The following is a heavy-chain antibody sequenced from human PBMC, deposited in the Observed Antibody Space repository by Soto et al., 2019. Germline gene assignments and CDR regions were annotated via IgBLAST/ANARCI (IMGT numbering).Heavy chain of an antibody. J-gene: IGHJ3*02. CDR3: ARVLKSSGWDNDVFDI. D-gene: IGHD6-19*01. CDR2: IDTYGSAT. V-gene: IGHV3-74*03. Sequence: GVLKISCAASGFTFSSYAMSWVRQAPGKGLVWVSRIDTYGSATKYADSVRGRFTISRDNAKNTMSLQMNSLRAEDTAVYYCARVLKSSGWDNDVFDIWGQGTMVTVSS. CDR1: GFTFSSYA.